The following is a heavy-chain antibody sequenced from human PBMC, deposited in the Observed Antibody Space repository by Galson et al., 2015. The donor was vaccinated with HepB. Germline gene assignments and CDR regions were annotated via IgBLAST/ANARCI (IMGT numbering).Heavy chain of an antibody. CDR1: GFTFSNYA. CDR2: IWYDGSKK. J-gene: IGHJ4*02. V-gene: IGHV3-33*08. Sequence: SLRLSCAASGFTFSNYAMIWVRQAPGKGLEWVAVIWYDGSKKWYADSVRGRFTISRDNSRNTLYLQINSLRVEDTAVYYCARDLVGFDRLLGHWGQGNLVTVSS. CDR3: ARDLVGFDRLLGH. D-gene: IGHD3-9*01.